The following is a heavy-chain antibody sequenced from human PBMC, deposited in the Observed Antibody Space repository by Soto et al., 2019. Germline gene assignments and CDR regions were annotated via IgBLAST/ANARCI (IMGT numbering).Heavy chain of an antibody. CDR2: ISGSGGST. J-gene: IGHJ4*02. V-gene: IGHV3-23*01. Sequence: EVQLLESGGGLVQPGGSLRLSCAASGFTFSSYAMSWVRQAPGKGLEWVSAISGSGGSTYYADSVKGRFTISRDNSKNKLYLQMNSLRAEDTAVYYCAKCYSGSYLFDYWGQGTLVTVSS. D-gene: IGHD1-26*01. CDR1: GFTFSSYA. CDR3: AKCYSGSYLFDY.